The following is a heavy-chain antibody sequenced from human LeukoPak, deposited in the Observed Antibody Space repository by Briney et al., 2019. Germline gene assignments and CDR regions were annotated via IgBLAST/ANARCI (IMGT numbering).Heavy chain of an antibody. J-gene: IGHJ3*02. CDR1: GGSISSYY. D-gene: IGHD6-19*01. Sequence: PSETLSLTCTVSGGSISSYYWSWIRQPPGKGLEWIGYIYYRGSTNYNPSLKSRVTMSVDTSKNQFSLKLSSVTAADTAVYYCARVRPKIAVAGYDAFDIWGQGTMVTVSS. CDR3: ARVRPKIAVAGYDAFDI. CDR2: IYYRGST. V-gene: IGHV4-59*12.